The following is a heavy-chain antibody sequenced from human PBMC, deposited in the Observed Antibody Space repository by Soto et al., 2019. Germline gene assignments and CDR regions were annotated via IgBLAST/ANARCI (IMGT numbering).Heavy chain of an antibody. D-gene: IGHD1-20*01. Sequence: GGSLRLSCDASGFTLRNYAMTWIRQAPGKGLEWVSLISANDVGTYYAESVKARFTISTDQSRNTVYLQMDSLRADDTAIYYCAKAKNDYNWDNRPPFDYWGQGTLVTVSS. CDR3: AKAKNDYNWDNRPPFDY. CDR2: ISANDVGT. V-gene: IGHV3-23*01. J-gene: IGHJ4*02. CDR1: GFTLRNYA.